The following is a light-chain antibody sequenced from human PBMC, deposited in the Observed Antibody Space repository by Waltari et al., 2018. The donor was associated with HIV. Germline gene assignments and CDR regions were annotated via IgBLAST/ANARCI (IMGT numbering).Light chain of an antibody. J-gene: IGLJ2*01. V-gene: IGLV2-14*01. CDR1: SHAFCHYNF. CDR2: EIL. CDR3: TSYTANHTLI. Sequence: QSVLTQPASVSALPGQSLTISCPGSSHAFCHYNFISWYQNPPGKVPKVIIYEILTRPSGISDRFSGSKSGNTAYLTISRLRAEDEADYYCTSYTANHTLIFGGGTKVTVL.